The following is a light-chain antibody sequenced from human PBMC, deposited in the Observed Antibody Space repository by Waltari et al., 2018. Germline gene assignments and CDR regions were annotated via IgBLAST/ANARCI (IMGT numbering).Light chain of an antibody. CDR3: QQYDISPLT. Sequence: VLTQSPGTLSLSPGERATLSCRASQTVRTTYLAWYQQRPGQAPTLLIYGASSRATGVPDRFSGSGSGTDFSLTISSLEPEDFAVYYCQQYDISPLTFGGGTKVEIK. J-gene: IGKJ4*01. CDR1: QTVRTTY. CDR2: GAS. V-gene: IGKV3-20*01.